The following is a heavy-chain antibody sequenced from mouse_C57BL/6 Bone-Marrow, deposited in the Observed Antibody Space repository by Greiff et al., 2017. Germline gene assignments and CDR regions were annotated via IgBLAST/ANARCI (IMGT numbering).Heavy chain of an antibody. V-gene: IGHV1-69*01. CDR1: GYTFTSFL. J-gene: IGHJ2*01. Sequence: QVQLKQSWAELVIPGASVKLSCKASGYTFTSFLIHWVEQRPGQGLEWIGEIDPSYSYTNYNQKFKGKSTLTVDKSSSTAYMQLSSLTSEDSAVYYCAREGDYYFDYWGQGTTLTVSS. CDR3: AREGDYYFDY. CDR2: IDPSYSYT.